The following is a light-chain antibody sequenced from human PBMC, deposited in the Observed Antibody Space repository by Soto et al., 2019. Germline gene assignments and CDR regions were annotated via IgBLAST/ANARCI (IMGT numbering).Light chain of an antibody. CDR2: AAY. CDR1: QSVTNNY. J-gene: IGKJ1*01. Sequence: EIVLTQSPDTLSLSPGERATISCRASQSVTNNYFAWYMQKPGQAPKVLIYAAYNKATGIPDRFSGSGSGTDFTLTIRRLEPEDFAVFYCQQSGGGPSTFGQGTKVESK. CDR3: QQSGGGPST. V-gene: IGKV3-20*01.